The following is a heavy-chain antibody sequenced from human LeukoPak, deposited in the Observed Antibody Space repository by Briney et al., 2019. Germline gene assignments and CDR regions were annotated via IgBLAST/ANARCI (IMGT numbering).Heavy chain of an antibody. CDR1: GGSISSYY. J-gene: IGHJ4*02. D-gene: IGHD5-12*01. Sequence: KSSETLSLTCTVSGGSISSYYWSWIRQPAGKGLEWIGRIYSSGSTTYNPSLKSRVTMSVDTSQNQFSLKLSSVTAADTAVYYCARHIRRGISGYEFDYWGQGTLVTVSS. CDR2: IYSSGST. V-gene: IGHV4-4*07. CDR3: ARHIRRGISGYEFDY.